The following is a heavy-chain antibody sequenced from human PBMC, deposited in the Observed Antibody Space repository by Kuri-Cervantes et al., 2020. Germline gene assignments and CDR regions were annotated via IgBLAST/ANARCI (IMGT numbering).Heavy chain of an antibody. CDR3: ARARVMYYYDSSGRIDY. J-gene: IGHJ4*02. Sequence: LSLTCAASGFTFSSYGMHWVRQAPGKGLEWVAVIWYDGSNKYYADSVKGRFTISRDNSKNTLYLQMNSLRAEDTAVYYCARARVMYYYDSSGRIDYWGQGTLVTVSS. V-gene: IGHV3-33*01. CDR2: IWYDGSNK. CDR1: GFTFSSYG. D-gene: IGHD3-22*01.